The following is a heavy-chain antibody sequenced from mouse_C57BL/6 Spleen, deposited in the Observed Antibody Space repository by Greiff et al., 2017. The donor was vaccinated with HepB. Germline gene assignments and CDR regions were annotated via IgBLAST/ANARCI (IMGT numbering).Heavy chain of an antibody. CDR1: GYTFTDYY. J-gene: IGHJ4*01. D-gene: IGHD2-5*01. CDR3: ARSEYYSNYDAMDY. Sequence: VQLQQSGPELVKPGASVKISCKASGYTFTDYYMNWVKQSHGKSLEWIGDINPNNGGTSYNQKFKGKATLTVDKSSSTAYMELRSLTSEDSAVYYCARSEYYSNYDAMDYWGQGTSVTVSS. V-gene: IGHV1-26*01. CDR2: INPNNGGT.